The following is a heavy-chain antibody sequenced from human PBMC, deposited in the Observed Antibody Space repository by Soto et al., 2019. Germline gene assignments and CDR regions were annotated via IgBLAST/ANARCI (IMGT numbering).Heavy chain of an antibody. D-gene: IGHD3-10*01. CDR3: ARVVYHYYGSGYYPPPFDS. CDR2: TYYRSKWYN. Sequence: SETLSLTCAISGDSVSSNSAAWNWIRQSPSRGLEWLGRTYYRSKWYNDYAVSVKSRITINPDTSKYQFSLQLNSVTPVDTAVYYCARVVYHYYGSGYYPPPFDSWGQRTLVTVSS. J-gene: IGHJ4*02. V-gene: IGHV6-1*01. CDR1: GDSVSSNSAA.